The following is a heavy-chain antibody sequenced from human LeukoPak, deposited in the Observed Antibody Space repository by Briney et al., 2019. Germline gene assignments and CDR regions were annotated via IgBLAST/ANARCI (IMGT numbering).Heavy chain of an antibody. V-gene: IGHV3-74*01. CDR1: GFTFSSYW. CDR2: INSDGSST. CDR3: ARAALAVDGYNLGT. D-gene: IGHD5-24*01. J-gene: IGHJ5*02. Sequence: GGSLRLSCAASGFTFSSYWMHWVRQGPGKGLVWVARINSDGSSTNYADSVKGRFTISRDNAKNTVYLQMNSLRVEDTAVYYCARAALAVDGYNLGTWGQGTLVTVSS.